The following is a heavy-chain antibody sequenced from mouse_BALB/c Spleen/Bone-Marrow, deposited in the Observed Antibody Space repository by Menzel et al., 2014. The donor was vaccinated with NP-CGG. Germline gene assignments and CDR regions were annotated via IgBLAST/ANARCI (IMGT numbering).Heavy chain of an antibody. CDR3: ARDGGDRAMDY. Sequence: EVQGVESGGGLVQPGGSLRLSCATSGFTFSDFYMEWVRQPPGKRLEWIAASRNKANDYTTEYSASVKGRFIVSRDTSQSILHLQMNALRAEDTAIYYCARDGGDRAMDYWGQGTSVTVSS. CDR2: SRNKANDYTT. V-gene: IGHV7-1*02. D-gene: IGHD3-3*01. CDR1: GFTFSDFY. J-gene: IGHJ4*01.